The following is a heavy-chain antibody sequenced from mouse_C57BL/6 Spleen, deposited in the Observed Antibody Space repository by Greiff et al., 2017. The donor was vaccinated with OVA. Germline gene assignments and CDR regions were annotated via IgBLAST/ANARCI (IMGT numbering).Heavy chain of an antibody. CDR3: ARQGLDY. CDR1: GYTFTSYW. CDR2: IYPSDGET. V-gene: IGHV1-61*01. J-gene: IGHJ2*01. D-gene: IGHD3-3*01. Sequence: VQLQQSGAELVRPGSSVKLSCKASGYTFTSYWMDWVKQRPGQGLEWIGNIYPSDGETNYNQKFKGKATLTVDKSSSTAYMQLSSLTSEDSAVYYSARQGLDYWGQGTTLTVSS.